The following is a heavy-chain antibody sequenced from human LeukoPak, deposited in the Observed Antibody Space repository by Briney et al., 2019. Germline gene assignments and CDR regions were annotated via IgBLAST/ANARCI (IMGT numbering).Heavy chain of an antibody. CDR2: VSYSGST. CDR1: GGSISSGADY. CDR3: ARADMATVFDF. Sequence: SETLSLTCTVSGGSISSGADYWSWIRQHPGKGLEWIGYVSYSGSTYYNPSLRTRLTISVDTSKNQFSLKLGSVTAADTAFYYCARADMATVFDFWGRGTLVTVSS. V-gene: IGHV4-31*03. D-gene: IGHD5-24*01. J-gene: IGHJ4*02.